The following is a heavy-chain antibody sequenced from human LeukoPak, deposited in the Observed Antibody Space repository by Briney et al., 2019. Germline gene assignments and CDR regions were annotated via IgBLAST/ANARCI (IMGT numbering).Heavy chain of an antibody. CDR1: GYTFTSYD. D-gene: IGHD4-17*01. Sequence: ASVKVSCKASGYTFTSYDINWVRQATGQGLEWMGWMNPNSGNTGYAQKFQGRVTMTRNTSISTAYMELSSVRSEDTAVYYCARGRTTVTYNWFDPWGQGTLVTVSS. CDR3: ARGRTTVTYNWFDP. J-gene: IGHJ5*02. CDR2: MNPNSGNT. V-gene: IGHV1-8*01.